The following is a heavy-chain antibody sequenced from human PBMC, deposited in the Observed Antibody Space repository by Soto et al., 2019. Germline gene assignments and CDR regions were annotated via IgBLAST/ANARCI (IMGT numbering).Heavy chain of an antibody. V-gene: IGHV6-1*01. CDR1: GDSVSRNTGS. CDR3: ASYNFDY. Sequence: PSQTLSLSCSISGDSVSRNTGSRHWIRQSPSRGLEWLGKTYYRSKWYNDYAVTVKSRIIINPDTSKNQFSLQLNSVTPEDTAIYYCASYNFDYWGQGSLVTVSS. CDR2: TYYRSKWYN. J-gene: IGHJ4*02. D-gene: IGHD1-1*01.